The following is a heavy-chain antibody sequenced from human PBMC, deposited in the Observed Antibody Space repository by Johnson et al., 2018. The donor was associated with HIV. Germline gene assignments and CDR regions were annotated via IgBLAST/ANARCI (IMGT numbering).Heavy chain of an antibody. Sequence: QVQLVESGGDLVQPGKSLRLSCAASGFTFRNYAMYWVRQAPGKGLEYVSGFSDDGESTHYANSVNGRFTISSDNSKSTLSLQMNSLRAEDAAVYYCAKYGGGGTYFSAFDIWGQGTKVTVSS. D-gene: IGHD1-26*01. J-gene: IGHJ3*02. CDR2: FSDDGEST. V-gene: IGHV3-64*04. CDR3: AKYGGGGTYFSAFDI. CDR1: GFTFRNYA.